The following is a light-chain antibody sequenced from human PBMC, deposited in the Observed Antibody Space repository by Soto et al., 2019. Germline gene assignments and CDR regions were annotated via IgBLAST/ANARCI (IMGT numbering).Light chain of an antibody. CDR3: AAWDDSLNGLV. V-gene: IGLV1-44*01. Sequence: QSVLTQPPSASGTPGQRVTISCSGSSSNIGSNTVNWYQQRPGTAPKLLIYSNNQRPSGVPDRFSGSKSGTSASLAIRGLQSEDDADYYCAAWDDSLNGLVFGGGTKLTVL. CDR2: SNN. CDR1: SSNIGSNT. J-gene: IGLJ2*01.